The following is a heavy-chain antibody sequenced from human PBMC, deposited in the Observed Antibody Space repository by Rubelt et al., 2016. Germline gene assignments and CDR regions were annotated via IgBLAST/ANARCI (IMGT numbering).Heavy chain of an antibody. CDR3: ARDRGWLQHDY. D-gene: IGHD5-24*01. J-gene: IGHJ4*02. CDR1: GFTFSSHW. Sequence: EVQLVESGGGLVQPGGSLRLSCAASGFTFSSHWMSWVRQAPGKGLEWVANIKQDGSEQYYVDSVKGRFTISRDNAKNSLYLEMNSLRAEDTAVDYCARDRGWLQHDYWGQGTVVTVSS. CDR2: IKQDGSEQ. V-gene: IGHV3-7*01.